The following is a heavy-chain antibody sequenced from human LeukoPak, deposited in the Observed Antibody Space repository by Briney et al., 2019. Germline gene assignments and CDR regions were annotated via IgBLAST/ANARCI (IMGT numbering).Heavy chain of an antibody. CDR3: ARAIGIAATIPY. CDR2: IYSGGST. CDR1: GFTVSSNY. D-gene: IGHD6-13*01. Sequence: PGGSRRLSCAASGFTVSSNYMSWVRQAPGKGLEWVSVIYSGGSTYYADSVKGRFTISRDNSKNTLYLQMNSLRAEDTAVYYFARAIGIAATIPYWGQGTLVTVSS. J-gene: IGHJ4*02. V-gene: IGHV3-53*01.